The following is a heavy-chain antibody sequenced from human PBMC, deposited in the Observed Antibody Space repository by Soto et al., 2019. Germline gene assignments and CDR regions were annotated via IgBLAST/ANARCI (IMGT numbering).Heavy chain of an antibody. V-gene: IGHV3-7*01. D-gene: IGHD3-10*01. J-gene: IGHJ4*02. CDR3: ARDRQVWFGELREDYFDY. CDR2: IKQDGSEK. Sequence: GGSLRLSCAASGFTFSSYWMSWVRQAPGQGLEWVANIKQDGSEKYYVDSVKGRFTISRDNAKNSLYLQMNSLRAEDTAVYYCARDRQVWFGELREDYFDYWGQGTLVTVSS. CDR1: GFTFSSYW.